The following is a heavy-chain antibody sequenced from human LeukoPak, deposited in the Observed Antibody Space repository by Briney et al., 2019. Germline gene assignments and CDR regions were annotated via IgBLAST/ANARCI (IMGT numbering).Heavy chain of an antibody. Sequence: SETLSLTCIVSGGSISSLNLWSWLRQPPGKGLEWIGEMYLGGTTNFNPSLKSRVTILIDKSKNQLSLQLTSVTAADTAVYYCAGLEGRYSSDWFYFFDYWGQGALVTVSS. CDR2: MYLGGTT. D-gene: IGHD6-19*01. CDR1: GGSISSLNL. J-gene: IGHJ4*02. V-gene: IGHV4-4*02. CDR3: AGLEGRYSSDWFYFFDY.